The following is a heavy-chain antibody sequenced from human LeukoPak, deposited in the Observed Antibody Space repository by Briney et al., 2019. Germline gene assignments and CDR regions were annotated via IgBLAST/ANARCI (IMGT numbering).Heavy chain of an antibody. D-gene: IGHD3-3*01. Sequence: ASVRVSCKASGYTFTVYYMHWVRQAPGQGLEWMGWINPNNGGTNYAQKFQGRVTMARDTSISTAYMELSRLRSDDTAVYYCARGEDTILSYFDFWGQGTLVTVSS. J-gene: IGHJ4*02. CDR3: ARGEDTILSYFDF. CDR1: GYTFTVYY. CDR2: INPNNGGT. V-gene: IGHV1-2*02.